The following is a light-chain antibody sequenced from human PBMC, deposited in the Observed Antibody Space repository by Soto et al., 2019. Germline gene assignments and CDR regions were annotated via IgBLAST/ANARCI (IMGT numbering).Light chain of an antibody. CDR2: KAS. CDR3: HQYNSYSAT. V-gene: IGKV1-5*03. J-gene: IGKJ1*01. Sequence: DIQMTQSPSTLSASVGDRVTITCRASQSINNWLAWYQQKPGKAPNLLIYKASNLESGVPSRFSGSGSGTEFTLTNSSLQPDDVATYYCHQYNSYSATFGQGTKVEIK. CDR1: QSINNW.